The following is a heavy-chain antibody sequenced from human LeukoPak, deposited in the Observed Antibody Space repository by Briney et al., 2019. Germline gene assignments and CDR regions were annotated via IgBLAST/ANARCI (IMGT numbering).Heavy chain of an antibody. CDR3: AKDYLDGNDILIGFVFDY. CDR1: GFTFSSYG. D-gene: IGHD3-9*01. Sequence: PGGPLRLSCAASGFTFSSYGMHWLRQAPAKGLDWVAVKSYDGSNKYYADSVKGRFTISRDNSKNTLYLQMNSLRAEDMVVYCCAKDYLDGNDILIGFVFDYWGQGTLVTVSS. CDR2: KSYDGSNK. V-gene: IGHV3-30*18. J-gene: IGHJ4*02.